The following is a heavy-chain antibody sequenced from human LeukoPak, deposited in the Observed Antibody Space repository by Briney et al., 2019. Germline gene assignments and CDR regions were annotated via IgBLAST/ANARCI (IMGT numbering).Heavy chain of an antibody. CDR3: ARDKDYFDSGGAFDI. V-gene: IGHV4-59*01. D-gene: IGHD3-22*01. CDR2: IYYSGST. J-gene: IGHJ3*02. Sequence: SETLSLTCTVSGGSISSYYWSWIRQPPGKGLEWIGNIYYSGSTNYNPSLKSRVTMSVDTSKNQFSLKLSSVTAADTAVYYCARDKDYFDSGGAFDIWGQGTMVTVSS. CDR1: GGSISSYY.